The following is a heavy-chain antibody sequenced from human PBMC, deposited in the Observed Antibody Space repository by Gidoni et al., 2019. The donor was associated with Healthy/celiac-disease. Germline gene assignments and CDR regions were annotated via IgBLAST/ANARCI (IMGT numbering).Heavy chain of an antibody. J-gene: IGHJ4*02. D-gene: IGHD4-4*01. CDR2: VYYSGRT. CDR3: AGHRGDYTGDY. CDR1: GSSISSSSYY. V-gene: IGHV4-39*01. Sequence: QLQLQESVPGLVKPSETLSPTCTVSGSSISSSSYYWGWVRQPPGTGLEWIGSVYYSGRTYYNPSLKSRVTITVDTSKNQFSLKLSSVTAADAAVYYCAGHRGDYTGDYWGQGTLVTVSS.